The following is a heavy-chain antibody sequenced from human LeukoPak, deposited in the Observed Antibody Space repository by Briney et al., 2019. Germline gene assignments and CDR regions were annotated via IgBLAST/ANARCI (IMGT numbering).Heavy chain of an antibody. Sequence: GGSLRLSCAASGFTFSSYSMHWVRQAPGKGLEWVAFIRYDGSNKYYADSVKGRFTISRDNSKNTLYLQMNSLRAEDTAVYYCAKDYSKTSYYGSGTYYRPNWFDPWGQGTLVTVSS. CDR1: GFTFSSYS. J-gene: IGHJ5*02. CDR3: AKDYSKTSYYGSGTYYRPNWFDP. D-gene: IGHD3-10*01. V-gene: IGHV3-30*02. CDR2: IRYDGSNK.